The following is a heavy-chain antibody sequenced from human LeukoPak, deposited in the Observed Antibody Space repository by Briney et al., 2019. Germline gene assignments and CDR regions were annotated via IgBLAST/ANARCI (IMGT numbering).Heavy chain of an antibody. CDR2: ISSSGSTI. V-gene: IGHV3-11*04. CDR1: GFTFSDYY. Sequence: PGGSLRLSCAASGFTFSDYYMSRIRQAPGKGLEWVSYISSSGSTIYYADSVKGRFTISRDNAKNPLYLQMNSLRAEDTAVYYCARDDTHYYDILTGYYKYWGQGTLVTVSS. CDR3: ARDDTHYYDILTGYYKY. J-gene: IGHJ4*02. D-gene: IGHD3-9*01.